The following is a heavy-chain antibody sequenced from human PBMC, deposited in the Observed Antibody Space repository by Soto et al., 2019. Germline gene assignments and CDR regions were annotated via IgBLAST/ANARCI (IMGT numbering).Heavy chain of an antibody. CDR2: MNPNSGNT. D-gene: IGHD6-13*01. V-gene: IGHV1-8*01. J-gene: IGHJ3*02. CDR1: GYXFTSYD. CDR3: ASLYSSSWYLGGGAFDI. Sequence: GASVKVSCKASGYXFTSYDINWVRQAAGQGLEWMGWMNPNSGNTGYAQKFQGRVTMTRNTSISTAYMELSSLRSEDTAVYYCASLYSSSWYLGGGAFDIWGQGTMVTVSS.